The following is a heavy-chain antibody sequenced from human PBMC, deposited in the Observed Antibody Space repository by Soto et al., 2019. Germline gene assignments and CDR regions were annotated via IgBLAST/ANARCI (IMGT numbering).Heavy chain of an antibody. CDR2: ISAYNGNT. Sequence: GASVKVSCKASGYTFTSYGISWVRQAPGQGLEWMGWISAYNGNTNYAQKLKGRVTMTTNTSTSTAYMELRSLRSDDTAVYNCARRSVSYYYYYMDVWGKVTTVTVSS. V-gene: IGHV1-18*01. J-gene: IGHJ6*03. CDR1: GYTFTSYG. CDR3: ARRSVSYYYYYMDV.